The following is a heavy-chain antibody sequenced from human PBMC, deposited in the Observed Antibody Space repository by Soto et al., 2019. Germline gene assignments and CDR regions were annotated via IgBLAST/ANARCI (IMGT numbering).Heavy chain of an antibody. CDR3: AKAGAAGPYYYYGMDV. Sequence: QVQLVESGGGVVQPGRSLRLSCAASGFTFSSYGMHWVRQAPGKGLEWVAVISYDGSNKYYADSVKGRFTISRDNSKNTLYLQMNSLRAEDTAVYYCAKAGAAGPYYYYGMDVWGQGTTVTVPS. D-gene: IGHD6-13*01. CDR2: ISYDGSNK. J-gene: IGHJ6*02. CDR1: GFTFSSYG. V-gene: IGHV3-30*18.